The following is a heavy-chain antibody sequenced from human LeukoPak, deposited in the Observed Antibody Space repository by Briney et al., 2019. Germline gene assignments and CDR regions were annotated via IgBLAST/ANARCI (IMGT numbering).Heavy chain of an antibody. J-gene: IGHJ3*02. D-gene: IGHD3-22*01. CDR3: AREVYYDSSGGGI. CDR2: ISSSGSTV. V-gene: IGHV3-48*03. Sequence: GSLRLSCAASGFTFSSYEMNWVRQAPGKGLEWIPYISSSGSTVYYADSVKGRFTISRDNAKNSLYLQMNSLRAEDTAVYYCAREVYYDSSGGGIWGQGTLVTVSS. CDR1: GFTFSSYE.